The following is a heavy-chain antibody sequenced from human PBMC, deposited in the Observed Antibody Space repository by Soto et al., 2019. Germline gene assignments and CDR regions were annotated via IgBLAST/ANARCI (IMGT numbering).Heavy chain of an antibody. CDR2: ISPDGSEK. CDR3: AKGYEVSPPVASGWYSNYFYGVDV. V-gene: IGHV3-30*18. Sequence: QVLLVESGGGVVRPGRSLRLSCGASGFSFSKYGMHWVRQAPGEGLEWLSLISPDGSEKWYAESVKGRFTISRDNSKNTLYMQMNSLRGDDTAVYYCAKGYEVSPPVASGWYSNYFYGVDVWGRGTTVTVSS. J-gene: IGHJ6*02. CDR1: GFSFSKYG. D-gene: IGHD6-19*01.